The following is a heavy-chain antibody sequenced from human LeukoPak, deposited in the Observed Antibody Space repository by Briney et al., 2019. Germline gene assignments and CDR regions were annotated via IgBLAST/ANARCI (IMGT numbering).Heavy chain of an antibody. D-gene: IGHD4-17*01. CDR2: IDYSGST. Sequence: SETLSLTCTISAGSFSTYYWSWIRQPPGKGLEWIGYIDYSGSTNYNPSLKSRVSISVDTSENQFSLKLSSVTAADTAVYYCARHYYSDPFDYWGQGTLVTVSS. V-gene: IGHV4-59*01. CDR3: ARHYYSDPFDY. J-gene: IGHJ4*02. CDR1: AGSFSTYY.